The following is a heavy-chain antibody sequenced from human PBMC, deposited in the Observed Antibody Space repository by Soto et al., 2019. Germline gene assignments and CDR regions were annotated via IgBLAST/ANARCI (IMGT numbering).Heavy chain of an antibody. J-gene: IGHJ4*02. CDR2: IYYSGST. Sequence: PSETLSLTCTVSGGSVSSSGNYWGWIRQPPGKGLEWIGSIYYSGSTYYNPSLKSRVTTSVDTSKNQFSLKLSSVTAADTAVYYCARDQYGSGNYYTRYLEYWGQGALVTVSS. V-gene: IGHV4-39*02. CDR3: ARDQYGSGNYYTRYLEY. D-gene: IGHD3-10*01. CDR1: GGSVSSSGNY.